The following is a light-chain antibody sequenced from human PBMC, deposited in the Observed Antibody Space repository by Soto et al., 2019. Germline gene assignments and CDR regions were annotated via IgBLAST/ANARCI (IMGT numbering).Light chain of an antibody. J-gene: IGKJ1*01. Sequence: ILMAQSPATLSVSPGERATLSCRASQSVSSNLAWYQQKPGQAPRLLIYAASTRATGIPARFSGSGSGTEFTLIISSLQSEDSAVYYCQQYNSWLWTFGQGTKVDIK. CDR1: QSVSSN. V-gene: IGKV3-15*01. CDR3: QQYNSWLWT. CDR2: AAS.